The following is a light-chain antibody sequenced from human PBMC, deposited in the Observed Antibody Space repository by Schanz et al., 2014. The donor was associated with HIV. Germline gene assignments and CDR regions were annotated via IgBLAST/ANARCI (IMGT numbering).Light chain of an antibody. J-gene: IGKJ2*01. CDR3: QQRSTWQGT. Sequence: EIVLTQSPGTLSLSPGERATLSCRASQSVGSNYLAWYQQKPGQAPRLLIYGAFTRATGIAVRFSGSGSGPDFTLTISSLEPEDFAVYYCQQRSTWQGTFGQGTKLEIK. V-gene: IGKV3D-20*02. CDR1: QSVGSNY. CDR2: GAF.